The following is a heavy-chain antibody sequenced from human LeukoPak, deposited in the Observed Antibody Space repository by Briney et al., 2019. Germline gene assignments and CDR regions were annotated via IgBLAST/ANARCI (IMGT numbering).Heavy chain of an antibody. D-gene: IGHD6-25*01. V-gene: IGHV1-18*01. Sequence: ASVKVSCKASGYTFTSYGISWVRQAPGQGLEWMGWISAYNGNTNYAQKLQGRVTMTTDTSTSTAYMELRSLRSDDTAVYYCVRVWDSRGLAAIDYWGQGTLVTVSS. CDR3: VRVWDSRGLAAIDY. CDR1: GYTFTSYG. CDR2: ISAYNGNT. J-gene: IGHJ4*02.